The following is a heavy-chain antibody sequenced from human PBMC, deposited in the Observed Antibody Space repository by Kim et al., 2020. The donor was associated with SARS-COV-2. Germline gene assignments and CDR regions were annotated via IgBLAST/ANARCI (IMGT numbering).Heavy chain of an antibody. CDR3: AGSPHPGVGED. D-gene: IGHD1-26*01. J-gene: IGHJ4*02. CDR1: GFTVSNNY. CDR2: IYTGGST. Sequence: GGSLRLSCAASGFTVSNNYMNWVRQAPGKGLEWVSIIYTGGSTYYADSVKGRFTISRDNSKNTLYLQMNNLRAEDAAVYYCAGSPHPGVGEDWGQGTLVTVSS. V-gene: IGHV3-53*01.